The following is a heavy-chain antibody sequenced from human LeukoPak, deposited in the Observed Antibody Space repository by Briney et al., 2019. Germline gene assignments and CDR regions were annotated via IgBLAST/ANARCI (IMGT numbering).Heavy chain of an antibody. D-gene: IGHD1-26*01. CDR2: ISAYNGNT. V-gene: IGHV1-18*01. J-gene: IGHJ6*02. CDR1: GYTFTSYG. Sequence: ASVKVSCKASGYTFTSYGISWVRQAPGQGLEWMGWISAYNGNTNYAQKLQGRVTMTTDTSTSTAYMELRSLRSDDTAVYYCARGSTRIVGATDNSYYYYGMDVWGQGTTVTVSS. CDR3: ARGSTRIVGATDNSYYYYGMDV.